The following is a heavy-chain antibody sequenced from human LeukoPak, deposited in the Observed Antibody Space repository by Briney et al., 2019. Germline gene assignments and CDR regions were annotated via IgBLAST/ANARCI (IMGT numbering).Heavy chain of an antibody. CDR1: GGSFIGYY. CDR3: ARQLDYFAY. D-gene: IGHD5-24*01. Sequence: KPSETLSLSCSVYGGSFIGYYWSWIPQPPGKGLEWIGEINHSRSTNYNPSLKSQLTQSLDTPKNQYSLELAAMTPPDTALYYCARQLDYFAYWGQGTLVTVSS. J-gene: IGHJ4*02. V-gene: IGHV4-34*01. CDR2: INHSRST.